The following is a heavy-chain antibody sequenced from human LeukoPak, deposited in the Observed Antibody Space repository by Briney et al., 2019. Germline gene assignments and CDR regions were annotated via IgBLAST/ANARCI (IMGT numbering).Heavy chain of an antibody. Sequence: GGSLRLSCEASGFTFSNYWMSWVRQAPGKGLEWVANINQYGNDKYYVDSVKGRFTISRDNAKNSLDLQMNSLRAEDTAVYYCARGSPAAVWGQGALVTVSS. D-gene: IGHD6-25*01. J-gene: IGHJ4*02. CDR1: GFTFSNYW. CDR2: INQYGNDK. V-gene: IGHV3-7*01. CDR3: ARGSPAAV.